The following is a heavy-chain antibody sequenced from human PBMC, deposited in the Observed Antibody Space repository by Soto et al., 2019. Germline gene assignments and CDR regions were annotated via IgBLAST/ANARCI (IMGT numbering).Heavy chain of an antibody. D-gene: IGHD4-17*01. V-gene: IGHV3-30*18. Sequence: QVQLVESGGGVVQPGRSLRLSCAASGFTFSSYGMHWVRQAPGKGLEWVAVISYDGSNKYYADSVKGRFTISRDNSKNXLYLQMNSLRAEDTAVYYCAKEWGTVTTFNWYFDLWGRGTLVTVSS. CDR3: AKEWGTVTTFNWYFDL. J-gene: IGHJ2*01. CDR1: GFTFSSYG. CDR2: ISYDGSNK.